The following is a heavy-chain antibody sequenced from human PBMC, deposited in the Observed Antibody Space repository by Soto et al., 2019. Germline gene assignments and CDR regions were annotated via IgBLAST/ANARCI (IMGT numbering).Heavy chain of an antibody. Sequence: SETLSLTCTVSGGSISSYYWSWIRQPPGKGLEWIGYIYYSGSTNYNPSLKSRVTTSVDTSKNQFSLKLSSVTAADTAVYYCARRGSYYYYMDVWGKGTTVTVSS. V-gene: IGHV4-59*08. D-gene: IGHD6-19*01. CDR1: GGSISSYY. J-gene: IGHJ6*03. CDR3: ARRGSYYYYMDV. CDR2: IYYSGST.